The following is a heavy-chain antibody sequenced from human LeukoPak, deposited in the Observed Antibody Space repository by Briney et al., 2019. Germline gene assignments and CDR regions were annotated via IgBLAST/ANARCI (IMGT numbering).Heavy chain of an antibody. Sequence: GGSLRLSCAASGFTFSSYSMNWVRQAPGKGLEWVSYISSGSSTIYYADSVKGRFTISRDNAKNSLYLQMNSLRAEDTAIYYCARDRVASGRFGEVASWGQGTLVTVSS. V-gene: IGHV3-48*04. J-gene: IGHJ5*02. CDR1: GFTFSSYS. D-gene: IGHD3-10*01. CDR3: ARDRVASGRFGEVAS. CDR2: ISSGSSTI.